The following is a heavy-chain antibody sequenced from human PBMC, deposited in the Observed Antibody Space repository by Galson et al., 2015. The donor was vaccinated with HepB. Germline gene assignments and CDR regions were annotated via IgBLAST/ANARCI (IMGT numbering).Heavy chain of an antibody. Sequence: SLRLSCAASGFTFSSYSMHWVRQASGKGLEWVSCISSSSSTIYYADSVKGRFTISRANAKNSLYLQMNSLRVEDTAVYYCARVLMTTVTTFPNWYFDLWGRGTLVTVSS. V-gene: IGHV3-48*01. D-gene: IGHD4-17*01. CDR1: GFTFSSYS. J-gene: IGHJ2*01. CDR3: ARVLMTTVTTFPNWYFDL. CDR2: ISSSSSTI.